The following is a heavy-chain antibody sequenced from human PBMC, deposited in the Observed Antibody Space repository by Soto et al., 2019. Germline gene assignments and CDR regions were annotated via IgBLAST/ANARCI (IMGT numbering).Heavy chain of an antibody. CDR3: VRSGDYRSGSYWYFFDY. CDR1: GFTFSDYY. D-gene: IGHD3-10*01. CDR2: ITRSGTNR. J-gene: IGHJ4*02. V-gene: IGHV3-11*01. Sequence: GGSLRLSCSLSGFTFSDYYMSWIRQAPGKGLEWVSDITRSGTNRQYADSVKGRFTTSRDNAKNSLYLQLDSLRAEDTALYYCVRSGDYRSGSYWYFFDYWGQGTLVTVSS.